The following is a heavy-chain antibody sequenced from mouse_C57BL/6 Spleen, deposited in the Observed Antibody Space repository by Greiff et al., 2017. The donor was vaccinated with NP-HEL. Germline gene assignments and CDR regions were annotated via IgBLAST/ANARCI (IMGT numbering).Heavy chain of an antibody. CDR3: ARHYSNGYAMDY. CDR2: IDPSDSYT. CDR1: GYTFTSYW. Sequence: QVQLQQPGAELVMPGASVKLSCKASGYTFTSYWMHWVKQRPGQGLEWIGEIDPSDSYTNYNQKFKGKSTLTVDKSSSTAYMQLSSLTSEDSAVYYCARHYSNGYAMDYWGQGTSVTVSS. V-gene: IGHV1-69*01. J-gene: IGHJ4*01. D-gene: IGHD2-5*01.